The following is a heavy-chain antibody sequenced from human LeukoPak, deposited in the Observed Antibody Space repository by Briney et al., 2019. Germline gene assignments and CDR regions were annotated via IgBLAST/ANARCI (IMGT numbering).Heavy chain of an antibody. CDR2: IYHGGGT. V-gene: IGHV4-38-2*01. Sequence: SETLSLTCGVSGYSISSGYYWGWIRQPPGKGLEWIGSIYHGGGTYYNPSLKSRVTISLDTSKNQFSLNLNSVTAADTAVYYCARPIGAQSAPGHFDLWGHGMLVTVSS. CDR1: GYSISSGYY. D-gene: IGHD6-13*01. CDR3: ARPIGAQSAPGHFDL. J-gene: IGHJ4*01.